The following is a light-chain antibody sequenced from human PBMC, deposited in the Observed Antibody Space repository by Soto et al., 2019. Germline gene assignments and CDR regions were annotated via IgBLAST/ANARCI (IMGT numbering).Light chain of an antibody. CDR3: QQSYSTTWT. V-gene: IGKV1-39*01. Sequence: DIQMTQSPSSLSASVGDRVTITCRASQGISTYLNWYQQKPGKAPKLLIYAASSLQSGVPSRFSGSGSETDFTLTISNLQPEHFATYSCQQSYSTTWTFGQGTKVEIK. J-gene: IGKJ1*01. CDR2: AAS. CDR1: QGISTY.